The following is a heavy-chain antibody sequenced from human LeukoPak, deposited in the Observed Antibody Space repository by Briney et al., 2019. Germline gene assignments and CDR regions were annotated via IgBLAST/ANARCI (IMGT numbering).Heavy chain of an antibody. J-gene: IGHJ2*01. V-gene: IGHV4-59*12. D-gene: IGHD6-19*01. CDR2: IYYSGST. Sequence: SETLSLTCTVSGGSISSYYWSWIRQPPGKGLEWIGYIYYSGSTNYNPSLKSRVTISVDTSKNQFSLKLSSVTAADTAVYYCAREGEYSSGWPDWYFDLWGRGTLVTVSS. CDR1: GGSISSYY. CDR3: AREGEYSSGWPDWYFDL.